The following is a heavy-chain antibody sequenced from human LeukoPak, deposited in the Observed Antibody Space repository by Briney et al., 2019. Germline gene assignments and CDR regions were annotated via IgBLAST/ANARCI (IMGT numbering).Heavy chain of an antibody. CDR3: ARGYPFFDF. CDR2: IDYSGKT. J-gene: IGHJ5*01. Sequence: PSQTLSLTCSVSGGSISSGPFYWNWIRQHPGKGLEWIGYIDYSGKTYYKPSLKSRLTISRDTSKNQLSLRLTSVTAADTAVYYCARGYPFFDFWGQGTLVTVSS. V-gene: IGHV4-31*03. CDR1: GGSISSGPFY. D-gene: IGHD5-18*01.